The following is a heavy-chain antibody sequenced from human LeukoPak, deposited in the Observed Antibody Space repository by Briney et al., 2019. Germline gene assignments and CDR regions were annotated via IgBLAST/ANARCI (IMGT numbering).Heavy chain of an antibody. CDR3: AGGIAACDY. D-gene: IGHD6-13*01. V-gene: IGHV3-11*04. Sequence: GGSLRLSCAASGFTFSDHYMNWIRQAPGEGLEWISYISYSSSTIDYADSVKGRFTISRDNAKNSLYLQMNSLRAEDTAVYYCAGGIAACDYWGQGTLVTVSS. J-gene: IGHJ4*02. CDR1: GFTFSDHY. CDR2: ISYSSSTI.